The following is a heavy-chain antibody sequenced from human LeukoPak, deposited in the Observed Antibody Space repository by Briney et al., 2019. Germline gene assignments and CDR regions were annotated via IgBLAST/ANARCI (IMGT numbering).Heavy chain of an antibody. CDR2: INGGGNT. V-gene: IGHV3-21*06. J-gene: IGHJ5*02. Sequence: PGGSLRLSCAASGFTFSGYAMNWVRQAPGKGLEWVSSINGGGNTFYADSVKGRFAISRDNAKNSLYLQMNGLRTEDTAVYYCARGPAEADRWGQGTLVTVSS. CDR1: GFTFSGYA. CDR3: ARGPAEADR.